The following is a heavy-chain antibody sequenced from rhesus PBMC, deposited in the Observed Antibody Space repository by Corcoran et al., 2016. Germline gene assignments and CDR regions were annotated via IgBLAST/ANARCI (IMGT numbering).Heavy chain of an antibody. D-gene: IGHD1-20*01. CDR1: GYTFTDYY. V-gene: IGHV1S2*01. Sequence: QVQLVQSGAEVKKPGSSVKVSCKASGYTFTDYYMHWVRQAPRQGLEWMGWINPYNGNTKYAQQFQGSVNMTRDTSTSTAYMELSSLRSEDTAVYYCARDRLEQRGFYYGLDSWGQGVVVTVSS. J-gene: IGHJ6*01. CDR3: ARDRLEQRGFYYGLDS. CDR2: INPYNGNT.